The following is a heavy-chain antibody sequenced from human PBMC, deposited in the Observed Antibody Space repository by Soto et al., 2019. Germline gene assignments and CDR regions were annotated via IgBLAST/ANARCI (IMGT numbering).Heavy chain of an antibody. J-gene: IGHJ6*03. CDR2: IYHSGST. CDR1: SGSISSSNW. D-gene: IGHD2-8*01. CDR3: ARTAPLQDIVLMVYAIRYYYMDV. Sequence: QVQLQESGPGLVKPSGTLSLTCAVSSGSISSSNWWSWVRQPPGKGLEWIGEIYHSGSTNYNPSLKSRVTISVDKSKNQFSLKLSSVTAADTAVYYCARTAPLQDIVLMVYAIRYYYMDVWGKGTTVTVSS. V-gene: IGHV4-4*02.